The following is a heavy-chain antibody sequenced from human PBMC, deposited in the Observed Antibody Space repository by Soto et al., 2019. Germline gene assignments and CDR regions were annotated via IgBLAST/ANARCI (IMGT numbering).Heavy chain of an antibody. CDR3: AREIDDILTGPPWVWYFDL. Sequence: VQLQQWGAGPLRPLETLSLTCGVSGGSFSGYYWAWIRQSPGKGLEWIGEINDRGSINYNPSLKSRVSISVDTSKTHYSQNLRSVTAADPAVYYCAREIDDILTGPPWVWYFDLWGRGTLVTV. V-gene: IGHV4-34*01. J-gene: IGHJ2*01. D-gene: IGHD3-9*01. CDR2: INDRGSI. CDR1: GGSFSGYY.